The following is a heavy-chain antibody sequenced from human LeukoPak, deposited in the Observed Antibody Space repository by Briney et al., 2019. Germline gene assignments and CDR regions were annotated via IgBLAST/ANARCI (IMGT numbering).Heavy chain of an antibody. CDR3: AKDCNSGNCYIDY. J-gene: IGHJ4*02. D-gene: IGHD2/OR15-2a*01. CDR2: MSGRGVST. Sequence: GGSLRLSCAASGFTFTNYAMGWVRQAPGKGLEWVSGMSGRGVSTYYADSVKGRFTISSDNSKNTLYLQMNSLRAEDTAIYYCAKDCNSGNCYIDYWGQGTLVTVAS. CDR1: GFTFTNYA. V-gene: IGHV3-23*01.